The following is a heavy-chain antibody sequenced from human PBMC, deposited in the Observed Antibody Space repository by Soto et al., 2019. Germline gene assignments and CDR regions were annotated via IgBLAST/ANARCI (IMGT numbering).Heavy chain of an antibody. V-gene: IGHV3-53*04. Sequence: PGGSLRLSCAASGFTVCRNYMSWVRQAPGKGLEWVSVIYSGGSTYYADSVKGRFTIYRHNSKNTLYLQMNSLRAEDTAVYYCARDHRYYGSGSPSGMDVWGQGTTVTVSS. CDR3: ARDHRYYGSGSPSGMDV. CDR1: GFTVCRNY. J-gene: IGHJ6*02. D-gene: IGHD3-10*01. CDR2: IYSGGST.